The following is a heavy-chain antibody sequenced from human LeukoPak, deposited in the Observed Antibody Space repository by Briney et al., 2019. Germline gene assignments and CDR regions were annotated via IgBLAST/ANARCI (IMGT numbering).Heavy chain of an antibody. CDR2: ISYDGSNK. CDR1: GFTFSSYA. CDR3: ARDSDLVGAGDFDY. Sequence: GGSLRLSCAASGFTFSSYAMHWVRQAPGKGLEWVAVISYDGSNKYYADSVKGRFTISRDNSKNTLYLQMNSLRAEDTAVYYCARDSDLVGAGDFDYWGQGTLVTVSS. V-gene: IGHV3-30*04. D-gene: IGHD1-26*01. J-gene: IGHJ4*02.